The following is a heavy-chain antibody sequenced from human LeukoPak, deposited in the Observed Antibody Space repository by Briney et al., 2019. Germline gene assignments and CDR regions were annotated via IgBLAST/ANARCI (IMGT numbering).Heavy chain of an antibody. D-gene: IGHD3-10*01. CDR3: ARELRVAYYGSGSYPNWFDP. CDR2: INPSGGST. Sequence: ASVKVSCKASGYTFTSYYMHWVRQAPGQGLEWMGIINPSGGSTSYAQKFQGRVTMTRDTSTSTVYMELSSLRSDDTAVYYCARELRVAYYGSGSYPNWFDPWGQGTLVTVSS. J-gene: IGHJ5*02. V-gene: IGHV1-46*01. CDR1: GYTFTSYY.